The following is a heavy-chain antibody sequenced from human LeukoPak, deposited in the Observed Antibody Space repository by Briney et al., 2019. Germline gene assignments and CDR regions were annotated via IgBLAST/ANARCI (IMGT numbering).Heavy chain of an antibody. Sequence: ESLKISRKASGNFLTSYWISWVRQRPGKGLEWMGRIDPSGSYNNYSPSSQGHVTISVDKTISTAYLQWSSLEASDTAMYYCARDFEYYDSSGYYRKEYGMDVWGQGTTVTVSS. CDR2: IDPSGSYN. D-gene: IGHD3-22*01. V-gene: IGHV5-10-1*01. J-gene: IGHJ6*02. CDR1: GNFLTSYW. CDR3: ARDFEYYDSSGYYRKEYGMDV.